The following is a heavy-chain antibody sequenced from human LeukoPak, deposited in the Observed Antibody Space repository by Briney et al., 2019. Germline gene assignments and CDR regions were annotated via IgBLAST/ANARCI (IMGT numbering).Heavy chain of an antibody. V-gene: IGHV3-30*02. CDR3: VIPFGLGAWDFDY. Sequence: GGSLRLSCAASGFTFSNYGMHWVRQAPGKGLEWVAFIRYDGSNKYYADSVKGRFTISRDNSKNTLYLQMNSLRAEDTAVYYSVIPFGLGAWDFDYWGQGTLVTVSS. J-gene: IGHJ4*02. CDR1: GFTFSNYG. CDR2: IRYDGSNK. D-gene: IGHD3-16*01.